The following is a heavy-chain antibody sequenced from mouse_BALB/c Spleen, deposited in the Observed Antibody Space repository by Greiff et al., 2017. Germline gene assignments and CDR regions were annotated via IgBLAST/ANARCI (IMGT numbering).Heavy chain of an antibody. V-gene: IGHV5-6*01. CDR3: ARQLNWDYWYFDV. CDR1: GFTFSSYG. D-gene: IGHD4-1*01. CDR2: ISSGGSYT. J-gene: IGHJ1*01. Sequence: EVNVVESGGDLVKPGGSLKLSCAASGFTFSSYGMSWVRQTPDKRLEWVATISSGGSYTYYPDSVKGRFTISRDNAKNTLYLQMSSLKSEDTAMYYCARQLNWDYWYFDVWGAGTTVTVSS.